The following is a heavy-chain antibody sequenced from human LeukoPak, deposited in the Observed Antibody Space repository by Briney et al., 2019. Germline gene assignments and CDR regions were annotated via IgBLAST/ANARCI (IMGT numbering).Heavy chain of an antibody. CDR3: ARSEAEITSSCSACAEYFHH. V-gene: IGHV1-2*02. J-gene: IGHJ1*01. CDR2: ISPYRGGT. CDR1: GYTFTDYY. Sequence: ASVKVSCKASGYTFTDYYMHWVRQAPGQGLEWMGWISPYRGGTKYAQTFQGRVTMTRDTPITTAYMELSGLRSDDTAVYYCARSEAEITSSCSACAEYFHHWGQGTLIIVSS. D-gene: IGHD2-2*01.